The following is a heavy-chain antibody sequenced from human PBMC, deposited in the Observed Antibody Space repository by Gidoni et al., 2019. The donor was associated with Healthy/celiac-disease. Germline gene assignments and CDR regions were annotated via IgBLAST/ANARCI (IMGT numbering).Heavy chain of an antibody. CDR3: ARVIAARPGGALDI. Sequence: LQESGPTLVKPTQTLTLPCTFSGFSLSTSGVGVGWIRQPPGKALEWLALIYWNDDKRYSPSLKSRLTITKYTSKNPVVLTMTHMDPVDTATYYCARVIAARPGGALDIWGQGTMVTVSS. V-gene: IGHV2-5*01. CDR1: GFSLSTSGVG. CDR2: IYWNDDK. J-gene: IGHJ3*02. D-gene: IGHD6-6*01.